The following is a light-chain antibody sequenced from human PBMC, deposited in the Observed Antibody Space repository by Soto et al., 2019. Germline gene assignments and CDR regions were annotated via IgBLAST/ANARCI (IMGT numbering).Light chain of an antibody. CDR2: KAS. CDR3: QQYNSYPRT. CDR1: QSISSW. Sequence: DIQMTQSPSTLSASVGDRVTITCRASQSISSWLAWYQQKPGKAPKLLIYKASSIESGVPSRLSGSGHGTEFTLTISSLQPDDLATYHCQQYNSYPRTFGQGTKVDIK. J-gene: IGKJ1*01. V-gene: IGKV1-5*03.